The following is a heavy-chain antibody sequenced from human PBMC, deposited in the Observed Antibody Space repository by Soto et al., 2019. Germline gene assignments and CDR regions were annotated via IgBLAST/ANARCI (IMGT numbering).Heavy chain of an antibody. V-gene: IGHV3-53*01. J-gene: IGHJ6*02. D-gene: IGHD3-22*01. CDR2: IYSGGST. Sequence: VGSLRLSCAASGFTVSSNYMSWVRQAPGKGLEWVSVIYSGGSTYYADSVKGRFTISRDNSKNTLYLQMNSLRAEDTAVYYCARTPYDSSGYDGAYYYGMDVWGQGTTVTVSS. CDR3: ARTPYDSSGYDGAYYYGMDV. CDR1: GFTVSSNY.